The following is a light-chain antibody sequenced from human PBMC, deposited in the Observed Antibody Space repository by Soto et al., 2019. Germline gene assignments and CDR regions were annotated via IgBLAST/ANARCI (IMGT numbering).Light chain of an antibody. J-gene: IGKJ5*01. V-gene: IGKV1-5*01. CDR3: QQYYSYPIT. CDR1: QSISTR. CDR2: DAS. Sequence: IPMTQSASTLSASVGDSVPLTCRASQSISTRLAWYQQKPGKAPKLLIYDASSLESGVPSRFSGSGSGTDFTLTISCLQSEDFATYYCQQYYSYPITFGQGTRLEIK.